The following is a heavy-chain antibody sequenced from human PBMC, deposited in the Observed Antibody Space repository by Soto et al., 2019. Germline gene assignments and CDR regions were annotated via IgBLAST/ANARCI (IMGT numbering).Heavy chain of an antibody. Sequence: EVQLLESGGGLVQPGESLRLSCAASGFTFTTYAMSWVRQAPGKGLEWVSAISGSGGSRYYADSVKGRFTISRDNYKNTLYLQMNRLRAEDTDIYYCASRAKVVGAKPSWYFDLLGRGTLVPVSS. CDR1: GFTFTTYA. CDR3: ASRAKVVGAKPSWYFDL. D-gene: IGHD1-26*01. J-gene: IGHJ2*01. V-gene: IGHV3-23*01. CDR2: ISGSGGSR.